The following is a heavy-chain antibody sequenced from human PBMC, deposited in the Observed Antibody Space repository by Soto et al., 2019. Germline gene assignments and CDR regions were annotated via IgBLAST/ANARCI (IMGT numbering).Heavy chain of an antibody. CDR1: AGTFSSYS. Sequence: SLKLSCKASAGTFSSYSISWVRQAPGQGLEWMGGIIPIFGTANYAQTFQGRVTITADESTSTAYMELRSLRSEDTAVYYCARVVPEYSSSLGFDPWGQGTVVTVSS. J-gene: IGHJ5*02. CDR3: ARVVPEYSSSLGFDP. CDR2: IIPIFGTA. D-gene: IGHD6-6*01. V-gene: IGHV1-69*13.